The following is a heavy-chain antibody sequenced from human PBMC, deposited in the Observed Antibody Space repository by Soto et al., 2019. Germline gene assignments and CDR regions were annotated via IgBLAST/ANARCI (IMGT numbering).Heavy chain of an antibody. CDR2: INVGNDNT. J-gene: IGHJ4*02. Sequence: GASVKVSCKASGYTFTSYAMHWVRQAPGQRLEWMGRINVGNDNTTYAQKFQGRITMTRDTSTSSVYMELSSLRSEYTAMYYCVSDGTAPYTGFDYWGQGTLVTVSS. CDR3: VSDGTAPYTGFDY. V-gene: IGHV1-3*01. CDR1: GYTFTSYA. D-gene: IGHD3-16*01.